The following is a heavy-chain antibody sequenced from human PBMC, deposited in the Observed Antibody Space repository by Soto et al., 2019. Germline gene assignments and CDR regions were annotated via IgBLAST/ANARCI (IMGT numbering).Heavy chain of an antibody. V-gene: IGHV3-23*01. CDR3: ALDYYGSGSYPNDAFDI. CDR1: AFTFSSYA. CDR2: ISGGGGST. Sequence: EVQLLESGGGLVQPGGSLRLSSAASAFTFSSYAMSWVRQAPGKGLEWVSAISGGGGSTYYADSVKGRLTISRDNAKNTLYLQMNSLRAEDTAVYYCALDYYGSGSYPNDAFDIWGQGTMVTVSS. J-gene: IGHJ3*02. D-gene: IGHD3-10*01.